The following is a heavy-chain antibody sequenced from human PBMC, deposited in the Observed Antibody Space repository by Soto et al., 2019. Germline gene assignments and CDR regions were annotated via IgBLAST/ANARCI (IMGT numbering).Heavy chain of an antibody. CDR1: GASISSGGYY. J-gene: IGHJ5*02. D-gene: IGHD2-15*01. V-gene: IGHV4-31*03. CDR2: IYYSGST. Sequence: SETLSLTCSVSGASISSGGYYWSWIRQHPGKGLEWIGYIYYSGSTYYNPSLKSRVTISVDTSKNQFSLKLSSVTAADTAVYYCASQSRFRKNCSGGSCYSDGPWGQGTLVTVSS. CDR3: ASQSRFRKNCSGGSCYSDGP.